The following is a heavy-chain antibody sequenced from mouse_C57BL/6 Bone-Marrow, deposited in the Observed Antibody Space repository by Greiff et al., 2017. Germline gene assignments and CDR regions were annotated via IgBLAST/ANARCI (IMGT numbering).Heavy chain of an antibody. CDR3: ARTYYSPWFAY. CDR1: GYTFTSYW. CDR2: IDPSDSYT. Sequence: QVQLQQPGAELVMPGASVKLSCKASGYTFTSYWMHWVKQRPGQGLEWIGEIDPSDSYTNYNQKFKGKSTLTVDKSSSTAYMQLSSLTSEDSAVYYCARTYYSPWFAYWGQGTLDTVSA. J-gene: IGHJ3*01. V-gene: IGHV1-69*01. D-gene: IGHD2-12*01.